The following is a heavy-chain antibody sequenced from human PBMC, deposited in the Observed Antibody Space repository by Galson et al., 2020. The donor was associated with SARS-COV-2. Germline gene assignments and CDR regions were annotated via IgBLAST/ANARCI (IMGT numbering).Heavy chain of an antibody. J-gene: IGHJ5*02. CDR2: IYYSGST. CDR1: GGSISSYY. CDR3: ARHVVSLLDYRGWVDP. Sequence: EPSETLSLTCTVSGGSISSYYWSWIRQPPGKGLEWIGYIYYSGSTNYNPSLKSRVTISVDPSKNQFSLKLSSVTAADTAVDYCARHVVSLLDYRGWVDPWGQGTLVTGSS. V-gene: IGHV4-59*08. D-gene: IGHD2-8*01.